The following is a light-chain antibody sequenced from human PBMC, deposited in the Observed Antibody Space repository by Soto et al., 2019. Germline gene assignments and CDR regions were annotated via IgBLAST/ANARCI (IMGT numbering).Light chain of an antibody. V-gene: IGKV3-11*01. CDR2: YAS. CDR3: RQRSNWPKT. J-gene: IGKJ1*01. CDR1: QSVTTY. Sequence: EIVLTQSPATLSLSPGERATLSCRASQSVTTYLAWYQQKPGQAPRLLIYYASNRATGIPARFSGSGSGTDFTLTISSLEPEDFAVYYCRQRSNWPKTFGQGTKVEIK.